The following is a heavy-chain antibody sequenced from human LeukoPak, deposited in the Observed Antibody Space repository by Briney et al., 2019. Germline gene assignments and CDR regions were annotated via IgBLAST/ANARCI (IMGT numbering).Heavy chain of an antibody. V-gene: IGHV3-53*01. D-gene: IGHD3-22*01. CDR2: IYSGGST. CDR3: ARGTRGGYYYDSSGYSEWDY. J-gene: IGHJ4*02. CDR1: GFTVSSNY. Sequence: GGSLRLSCAASGFTVSSNYMSWVRQAPGKGLEWVSVIYSGGSTYYADSVKGRFTISRDNAKNSLYLQMNSLRAEDTAVYYCARGTRGGYYYDSSGYSEWDYWGQGTLVTVSS.